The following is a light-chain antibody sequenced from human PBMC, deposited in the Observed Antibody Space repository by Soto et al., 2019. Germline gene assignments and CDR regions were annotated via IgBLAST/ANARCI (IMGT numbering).Light chain of an antibody. CDR3: NSYTSSSTLVV. CDR2: DVS. J-gene: IGLJ2*01. CDR1: SSDVGGYNY. V-gene: IGLV2-14*01. Sequence: QSALTQPASVSGSPGQSITISCTGTSSDVGGYNYVSWYQQYPGKAPKLMIYDVSNRPSGVSNRFSGSKSGNTASLTISGFQAEDEADYYCNSYTSSSTLVVFGGGTKLTVL.